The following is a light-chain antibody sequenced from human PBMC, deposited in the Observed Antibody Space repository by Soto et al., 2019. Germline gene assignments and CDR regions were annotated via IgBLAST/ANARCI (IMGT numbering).Light chain of an antibody. V-gene: IGLV2-14*01. CDR3: SSFTGSSTQV. CDR2: EVN. Sequence: QSALTQPAPVSGSPGQSITISCTGTSSDVGGYNYVSWYQQHPGRAPKLMIYEVNNRPSGVSNRFSGSKSGNTASLTISGLQAEDEADYYCSSFTGSSTQVLGGGTKLTVL. J-gene: IGLJ3*02. CDR1: SSDVGGYNY.